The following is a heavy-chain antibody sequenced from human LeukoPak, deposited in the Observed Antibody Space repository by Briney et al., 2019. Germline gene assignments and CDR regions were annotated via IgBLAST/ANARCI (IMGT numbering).Heavy chain of an antibody. Sequence: GGCLRLSCSASGFTFSNYAMNWVRQAPGRGLEWVAAISFDGRNKFYAGAVKGRFTISRDNSKYTLFLQMNTVRTEDTAVYFCVRVKSWLTDYWGQGTLVTVST. CDR1: GFTFSNYA. V-gene: IGHV3-30*04. J-gene: IGHJ4*02. CDR3: VRVKSWLTDY. CDR2: ISFDGRNK. D-gene: IGHD5-24*01.